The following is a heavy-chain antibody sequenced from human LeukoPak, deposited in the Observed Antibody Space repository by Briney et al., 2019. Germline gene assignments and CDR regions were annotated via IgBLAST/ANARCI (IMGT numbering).Heavy chain of an antibody. V-gene: IGHV1-18*01. CDR1: GYTFTSYG. Sequence: ASVKVSCKASGYTFTSYGISWVRQAPGQGLEWMGWISAYNGNTNHAQKLQGRVTMTTDTSTSTAYMELSSLRSEDTAVYYCARDRSANDQGRYFQHWGQGTLVTVSS. J-gene: IGHJ1*01. CDR2: ISAYNGNT. D-gene: IGHD3-16*01. CDR3: ARDRSANDQGRYFQH.